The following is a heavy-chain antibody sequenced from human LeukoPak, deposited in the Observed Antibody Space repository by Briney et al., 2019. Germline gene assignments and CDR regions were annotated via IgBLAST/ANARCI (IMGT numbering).Heavy chain of an antibody. J-gene: IGHJ4*02. V-gene: IGHV1-2*06. CDR1: GYTFTGYY. Sequence: GASVKVSCKAAGYTFTGYYMHWVRQAPGQGLEGMGRINPNSGGTNYAQKFQGRVTMTRDTSISTAYMELSRLRSDDTAAYYCARDEIRGYSYGGNYWGQGTLVTVSS. CDR2: INPNSGGT. D-gene: IGHD5-18*01. CDR3: ARDEIRGYSYGGNY.